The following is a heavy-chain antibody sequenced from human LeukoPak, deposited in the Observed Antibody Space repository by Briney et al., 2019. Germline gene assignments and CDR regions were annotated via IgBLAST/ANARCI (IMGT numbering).Heavy chain of an antibody. CDR3: GRDGNPIDY. CDR2: IKQDGSGK. CDR1: GFSFSGYW. V-gene: IGHV3-7*05. J-gene: IGHJ4*02. Sequence: GGSLRLSCAASGFSFSGYWMSWVRQAPGEGLEWVANIKQDGSGKYYVDSVEGRFTISRDNAQDSLYLQMNSLRVEDTAVHYCGRDGNPIDYWGQGNLVTVSS. D-gene: IGHD1-14*01.